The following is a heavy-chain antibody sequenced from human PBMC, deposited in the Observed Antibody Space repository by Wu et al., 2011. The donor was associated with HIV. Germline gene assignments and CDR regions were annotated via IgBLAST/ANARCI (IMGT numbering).Heavy chain of an antibody. D-gene: IGHD3-16*01. J-gene: IGHJ6*02. CDR2: IFPLFDTI. CDR3: ARVEAQGENYYYYKGLDV. Sequence: QVQLVQSGAAVKKPGSSVKVSCKASGGTFGSYTINWVRQAPGQGLEWMGRIFPLFDTINYAQKFQGRVTITADKSTTTAYMELSGLRSEDTAMYYCARVEAQGENYYYYKGLDVWGQGTTVIVSS. V-gene: IGHV1-69*08. CDR1: GGTFGSYT.